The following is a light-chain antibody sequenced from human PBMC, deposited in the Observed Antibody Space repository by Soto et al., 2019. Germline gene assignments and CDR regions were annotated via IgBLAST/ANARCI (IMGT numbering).Light chain of an antibody. Sequence: EIVLTQSPGTLSLSPGERATLSCRASQSVSSSYLAWYQQKPGQAPRLLIYGASSRATGIPDRFSGSGSGTDLTLTISSLEPEDFAVYYCQQYGSLPFTFGPGTKVDIK. V-gene: IGKV3-20*01. CDR3: QQYGSLPFT. CDR2: GAS. J-gene: IGKJ3*01. CDR1: QSVSSSY.